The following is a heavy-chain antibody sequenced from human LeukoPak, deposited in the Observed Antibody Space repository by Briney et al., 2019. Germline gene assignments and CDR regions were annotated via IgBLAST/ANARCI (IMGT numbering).Heavy chain of an antibody. V-gene: IGHV4-38-2*02. Sequence: PSETLSLTCTVSGYSISSGYYWGWIRQPPGKGLEWIGEINHSGSTNYNPSLKSRVTISVDTSKNQFSLKLSSVTAADTAVYYCARHRTRFYNWFDPWGQGTLVTVSS. CDR1: GYSISSGYY. J-gene: IGHJ5*02. D-gene: IGHD1/OR15-1a*01. CDR3: ARHRTRFYNWFDP. CDR2: INHSGST.